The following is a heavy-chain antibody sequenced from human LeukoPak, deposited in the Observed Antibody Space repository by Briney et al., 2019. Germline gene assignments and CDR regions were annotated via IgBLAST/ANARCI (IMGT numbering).Heavy chain of an antibody. Sequence: GGSLRLSCAASRFTFSTYSMKWVRQAPEKGLEWVSSISRSGDYIYYADSVKGRFTISRDNTENSLYLQMSSLRAEDTAVYYCAREISEEGFDYWGQGALVTVSS. V-gene: IGHV3-21*01. CDR1: RFTFSTYS. CDR3: AREISEEGFDY. CDR2: ISRSGDYI. J-gene: IGHJ4*02.